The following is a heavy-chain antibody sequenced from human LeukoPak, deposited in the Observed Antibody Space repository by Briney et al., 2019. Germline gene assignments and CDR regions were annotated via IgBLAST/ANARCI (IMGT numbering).Heavy chain of an antibody. Sequence: SEALSLTCTVSGGSISSGDYYWSWIRQPPGKGLEWIGYIYYSGSTYYNPSLKSRVTISVDTSKNQFSLKLSSVTAADTAVYYCARVDFWSDYFFDFWGQGTLVTVSS. CDR1: GGSISSGDYY. CDR3: ARVDFWSDYFFDF. D-gene: IGHD3-3*01. CDR2: IYYSGST. V-gene: IGHV4-30-4*08. J-gene: IGHJ4*02.